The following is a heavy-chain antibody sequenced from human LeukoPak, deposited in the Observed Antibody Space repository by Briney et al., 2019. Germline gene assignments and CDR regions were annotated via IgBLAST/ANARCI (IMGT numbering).Heavy chain of an antibody. Sequence: GGSLRLSCAASGFTFTSYSMNWVRQAPGKGLEWVSTISGGSGSTYYADSVKGRFTISRDNSKNTLYLQVNSLRAEDTAVYYCAKGGKWDVTPFDYWGQGTLVTVSS. D-gene: IGHD1-26*01. J-gene: IGHJ4*02. V-gene: IGHV3-23*01. CDR2: ISGGSGST. CDR3: AKGGKWDVTPFDY. CDR1: GFTFTSYS.